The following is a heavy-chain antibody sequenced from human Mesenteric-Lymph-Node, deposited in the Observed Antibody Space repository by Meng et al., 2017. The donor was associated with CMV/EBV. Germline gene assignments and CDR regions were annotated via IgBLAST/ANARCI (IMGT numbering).Heavy chain of an antibody. J-gene: IGHJ4*02. CDR1: GFTFSDYY. V-gene: IGHV4-34*10. CDR2: VYHSGNT. CDR3: ARWTDGSFDQ. Sequence: ESLKISCAASGFTFSDYYMNWVRQAPGKGLEWIGEVYHSGNTNYNPSLKSRVIMSVDKSKNQFFLWLSSVTAADTAVYFCARWTDGSFDQWGQGTLVTVSS.